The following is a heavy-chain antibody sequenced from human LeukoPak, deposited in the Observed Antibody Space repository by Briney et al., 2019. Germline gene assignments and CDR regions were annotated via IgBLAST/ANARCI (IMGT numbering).Heavy chain of an antibody. J-gene: IGHJ4*02. CDR3: ATGVSSGYTFWY. V-gene: IGHV1-3*01. CDR1: GYTFTSYA. Sequence: ASVKVSCKASGYTFTSYAMHWVRQAPGQRLEWMGWINAGNGNTKYSQKFQGRVTITRDTSASTAYMELSSLRSEDTAVYYCATGVSSGYTFWYWGQGTLVTVSS. CDR2: INAGNGNT. D-gene: IGHD3-22*01.